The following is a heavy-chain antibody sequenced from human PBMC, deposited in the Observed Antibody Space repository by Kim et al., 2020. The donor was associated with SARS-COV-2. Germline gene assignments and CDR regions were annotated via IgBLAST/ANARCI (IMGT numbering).Heavy chain of an antibody. D-gene: IGHD7-27*01. V-gene: IGHV3-23*01. Sequence: GGSLRLSCAASGFTFSSFAMSWVRQAPGKGLEWVSAISNTGDTIHYADSVKCRFTISRDNSKNTLYLQMNNLIADDTAVYYCAQVVSQVGNWGENAYWGQGPLVNVSS. CDR2: ISNTGDTI. CDR3: AQVVSQVGNWGENAY. CDR1: GFTFSSFA. J-gene: IGHJ4*02.